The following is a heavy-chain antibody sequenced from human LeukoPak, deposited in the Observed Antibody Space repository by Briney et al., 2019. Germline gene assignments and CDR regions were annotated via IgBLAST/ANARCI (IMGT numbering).Heavy chain of an antibody. J-gene: IGHJ3*02. CDR3: ARDKDYDSSGYPDAFDI. D-gene: IGHD3-22*01. CDR2: INPSGGST. V-gene: IGHV1-46*01. Sequence: GASVKVSCKASGYTSTSYYMHWVRQAPGQGLEWMGIINPSGGSTSYAQKFQGRVTMTRDTSTSTVYMELSSLRSEDTAVYYCARDKDYDSSGYPDAFDIWGQGTMITVSS. CDR1: GYTSTSYY.